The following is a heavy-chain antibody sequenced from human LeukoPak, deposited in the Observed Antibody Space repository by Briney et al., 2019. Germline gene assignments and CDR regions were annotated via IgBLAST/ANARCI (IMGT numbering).Heavy chain of an antibody. CDR1: GGSISGYY. V-gene: IGHV4-59*01. CDR3: ARTTVTTGVDWFDP. J-gene: IGHJ5*02. D-gene: IGHD4-11*01. CDR2: IYYSGTT. Sequence: PSETLSLTCTVSGGSISGYYWTWIRQPPGKGLEWIGYIYYSGTTYYNPSLKSRVTISVDTSKNQFSLKLSSVTAADTAVYYCARTTVTTGVDWFDPWGQGTLVTVSS.